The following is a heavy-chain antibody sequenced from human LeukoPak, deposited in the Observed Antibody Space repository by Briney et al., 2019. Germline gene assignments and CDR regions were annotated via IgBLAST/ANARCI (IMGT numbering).Heavy chain of an antibody. CDR2: ISTYNGNT. CDR1: GYTFTRDG. CDR3: ARDGTSGSGSYYYFDY. J-gene: IGHJ4*02. V-gene: IGHV1-18*01. D-gene: IGHD3-10*01. Sequence: ASVKVSFQSCGYTFTRDGCSGLRQARCQGLAGVGWISTYNGNTTYAQEFQGRVTMATDTSTRTVYVELRSLRSDDTAVYYCARDGTSGSGSYYYFDYWGQGTLITVPS.